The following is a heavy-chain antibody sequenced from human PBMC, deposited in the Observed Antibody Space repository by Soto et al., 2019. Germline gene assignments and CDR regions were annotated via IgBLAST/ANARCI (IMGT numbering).Heavy chain of an antibody. CDR1: GFTFSSSA. D-gene: IGHD3-22*01. J-gene: IGHJ6*02. CDR3: AREKSSSYYHISGPKGYYYGMDV. V-gene: IGHV3-30-3*01. Sequence: GGSLRLSCAASGFTFSSSALHWVRQAPGKGLEWVAIISDDGSNKYYADSVKGRFTISRDNSKSTLFLQMNSLRPEDTAVYYCAREKSSSYYHISGPKGYYYGMDVWGQGTTVTVSS. CDR2: ISDDGSNK.